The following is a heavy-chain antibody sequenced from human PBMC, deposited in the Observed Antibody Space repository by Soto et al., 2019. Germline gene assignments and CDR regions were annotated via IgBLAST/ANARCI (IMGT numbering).Heavy chain of an antibody. V-gene: IGHV2-26*01. J-gene: IGHJ4*02. CDR2: IFSNDEK. Sequence: SGPTLVNPTETLTLTCTVSGFSLSDARMGVSWIRQPPGKALEWLAHIFSNDEKSYSTSLKSRLTISKDTSKSQVVLTMTNMDPVDTATYYCARIREDCGGDCYRYYFDYWGQGTLVTVSS. D-gene: IGHD2-21*02. CDR3: ARIREDCGGDCYRYYFDY. CDR1: GFSLSDARMG.